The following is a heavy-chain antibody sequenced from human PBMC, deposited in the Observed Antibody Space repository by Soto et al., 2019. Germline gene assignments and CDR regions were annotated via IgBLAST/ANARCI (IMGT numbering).Heavy chain of an antibody. V-gene: IGHV1-69*13. J-gene: IGHJ6*02. Sequence: SVKVSCKASGGTFSSYAISWVRQAPGQGLEWMGGIIPIFGTANYAQKFQGRVAITADESTSTAYMELSSLRSEDTAVYYCARGRDYYYYYYGMDVSGQGTTVTVSS. CDR2: IIPIFGTA. CDR1: GGTFSSYA. CDR3: ARGRDYYYYYYGMDV.